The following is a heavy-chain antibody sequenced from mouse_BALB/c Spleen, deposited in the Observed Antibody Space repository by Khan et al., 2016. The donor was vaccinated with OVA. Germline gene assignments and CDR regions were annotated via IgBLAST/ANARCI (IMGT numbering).Heavy chain of an antibody. CDR3: DSLEDI. D-gene: IGHD1-3*01. Sequence: VQLQESGPGLVAPSQSLSITCTVSGFSLTSYGVHWVRQPPGQGLEWLGVIWAGGSTNYNSALMSRLSTSKDNSKSQVFLKMNRLQTDDTAMYYCDSLEDIWGQGTTLTVSS. V-gene: IGHV2-9*02. J-gene: IGHJ2*01. CDR1: GFSLTSYG. CDR2: IWAGGST.